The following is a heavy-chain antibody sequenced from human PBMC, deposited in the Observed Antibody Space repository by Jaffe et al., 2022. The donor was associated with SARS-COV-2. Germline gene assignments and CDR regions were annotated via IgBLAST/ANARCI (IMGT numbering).Heavy chain of an antibody. Sequence: EVQLVESGGGLVQPGGSLKLSCAASGFTFSGSAMHWVRQASGKGLEWVGRIRSKANSYATAYAASVKGRFTISRDDSKNTAYLQMNSLKTEDTAVYYCTIRGHCSSTSCPYMDVWGKGTTVTVSS. CDR3: TIRGHCSSTSCPYMDV. D-gene: IGHD2-2*01. V-gene: IGHV3-73*02. CDR2: IRSKANSYAT. J-gene: IGHJ6*03. CDR1: GFTFSGSA.